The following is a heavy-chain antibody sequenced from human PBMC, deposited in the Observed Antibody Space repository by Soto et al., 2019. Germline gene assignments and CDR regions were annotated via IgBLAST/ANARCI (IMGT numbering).Heavy chain of an antibody. Sequence: GGSLRLSCSASGFTFSSYAMHWVRQAPGKGLEYVSAISSNGGSTYYADSVKGRFTISRDNSKNTLYLQMSSLRAEDTAVYYCVKEGWFGELYYYYGMDVWGQGTTVTVSS. CDR3: VKEGWFGELYYYYGMDV. J-gene: IGHJ6*02. CDR2: ISSNGGST. V-gene: IGHV3-64D*08. D-gene: IGHD3-10*01. CDR1: GFTFSSYA.